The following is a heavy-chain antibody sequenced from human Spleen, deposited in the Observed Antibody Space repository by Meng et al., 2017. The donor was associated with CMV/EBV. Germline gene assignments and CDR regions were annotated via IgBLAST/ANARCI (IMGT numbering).Heavy chain of an antibody. D-gene: IGHD5-18*01. CDR1: GFTFSSYS. Sequence: EVQLVESGGXXXXXGXSLXLSCAASGFTFSSYSMNWVRQAPGKGLEWVSSISSSSSYIYYADSVKGRFTISRDNAKNSLYLQMNSLRAEDTAVYYCARAAVDTAMVLDYWGQGTLVTVSS. CDR2: ISSSSSYI. CDR3: ARAAVDTAMVLDY. V-gene: IGHV3-21*01. J-gene: IGHJ4*02.